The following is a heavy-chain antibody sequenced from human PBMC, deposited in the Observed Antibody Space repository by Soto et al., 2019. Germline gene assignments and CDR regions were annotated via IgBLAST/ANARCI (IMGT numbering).Heavy chain of an antibody. CDR3: ATVPTYYYDRSGYANAFDM. D-gene: IGHD3-22*01. Sequence: QVQLQESGPGLVKPSQTLSLTCTVSGGSINSGDYYWSWIHQPPGKGLEWIGYIYYSGSTYHNPSLKSRINISVDTSKNQFSLKLSSVTAADTAVYYCATVPTYYYDRSGYANAFDMWGQGTMVTVSS. V-gene: IGHV4-30-4*01. CDR1: GGSINSGDYY. J-gene: IGHJ3*02. CDR2: IYYSGST.